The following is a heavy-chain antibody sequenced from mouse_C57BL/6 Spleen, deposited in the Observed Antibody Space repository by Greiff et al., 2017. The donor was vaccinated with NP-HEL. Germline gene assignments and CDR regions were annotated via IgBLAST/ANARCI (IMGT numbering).Heavy chain of an antibody. Sequence: EVMLVESGGGLVQPGGSLKLSCAASGFTFSDYYMYWVRQTPEKRLAWVAYISNGGGSTYYPDTLKGRFTISRDNAKNTLYLQMSRLKSEDTAMYYCARLKLTGRYFDYWGQGTTLTVSS. D-gene: IGHD4-1*01. V-gene: IGHV5-12*01. CDR2: ISNGGGST. CDR3: ARLKLTGRYFDY. J-gene: IGHJ2*01. CDR1: GFTFSDYY.